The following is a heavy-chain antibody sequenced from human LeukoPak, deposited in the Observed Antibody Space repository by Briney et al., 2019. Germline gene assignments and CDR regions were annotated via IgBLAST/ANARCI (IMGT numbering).Heavy chain of an antibody. Sequence: SETLSLTCTVSGGSISTYYWSWIRQPPGKGLEWIGYIYYSGNTIYNSSLKSRVTISVDKSKNQFSLKLSSVTAADTAVYYCARPYSSSGYYYYGMDLWGQGTTVTVSS. J-gene: IGHJ6*02. V-gene: IGHV4-59*01. CDR3: ARPYSSSGYYYYGMDL. D-gene: IGHD6-6*01. CDR2: IYYSGNT. CDR1: GGSISTYY.